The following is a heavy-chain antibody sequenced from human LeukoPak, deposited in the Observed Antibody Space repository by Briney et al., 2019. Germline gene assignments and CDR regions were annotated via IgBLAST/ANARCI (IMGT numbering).Heavy chain of an antibody. J-gene: IGHJ4*02. D-gene: IGHD4-17*01. V-gene: IGHV1-18*01. CDR2: ISADNGNT. CDR3: ARDGPDYGDYINFDY. Sequence: ASVKVSCKASGYTFNTYGISWVRLAPGQGLEWMGWISADNGNTNYAQKFQGRVTMTTDTSTSTAYMELRSLRYDDTAVYYCARDGPDYGDYINFDYWGQGTLVTVSS. CDR1: GYTFNTYG.